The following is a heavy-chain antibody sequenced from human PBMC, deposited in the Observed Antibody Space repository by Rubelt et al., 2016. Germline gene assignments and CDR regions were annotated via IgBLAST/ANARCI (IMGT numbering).Heavy chain of an antibody. CDR3: ARSPRYDFEDNWFDP. Sequence: QVQLVQSGAEVKKPGASVKVSCKASGYTFTSYYMHWVRQAPGQGLEWMGIINPIGGSTSYAQKFQGRVTMTRDTSTSTVYMELSSLRSEDTAVYYCARSPRYDFEDNWFDPWGQGTLVTVSS. CDR2: INPIGGST. J-gene: IGHJ5*02. CDR1: GYTFTSYY. V-gene: IGHV1-46*01. D-gene: IGHD3-3*01.